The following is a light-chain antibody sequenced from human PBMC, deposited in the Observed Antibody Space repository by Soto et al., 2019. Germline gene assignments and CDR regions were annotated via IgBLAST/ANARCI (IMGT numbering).Light chain of an antibody. CDR3: QQSYRTPFT. Sequence: DIQMTQSPSSLSASVGDRVSITCRASQSISTYLNWYQQKPGKAPKLLIYAASSLQSGVPSRFSGSGSGTDFTLTINSLQPEDFATYYCQQSYRTPFTFGTGTKVDIK. J-gene: IGKJ3*01. V-gene: IGKV1-39*01. CDR2: AAS. CDR1: QSISTY.